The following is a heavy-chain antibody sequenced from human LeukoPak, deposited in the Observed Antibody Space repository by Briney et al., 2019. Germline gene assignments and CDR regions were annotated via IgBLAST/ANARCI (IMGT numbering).Heavy chain of an antibody. V-gene: IGHV4-34*01. CDR1: GGSFSGYY. D-gene: IGHD3-3*01. CDR2: INHSGST. CDR3: AREEYYDFWSGYYTGSPFDY. J-gene: IGHJ4*02. Sequence: SETLSLTCAVYGGSFSGYYWSWIRQPPGKGLEWIGEINHSGSTNYNPSLKSRVTMSVDTSKNQFSLKLSSVTAADTAVYYCAREEYYDFWSGYYTGSPFDYWGQGTLVTVSS.